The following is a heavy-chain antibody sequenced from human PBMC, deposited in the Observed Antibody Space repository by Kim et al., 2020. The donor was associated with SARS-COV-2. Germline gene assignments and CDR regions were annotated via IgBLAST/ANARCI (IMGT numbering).Heavy chain of an antibody. D-gene: IGHD1-1*01. Sequence: GGSLRLSCAASGFTFSSYGMHWVRQAPGKGLEWVAVIWYDGSNKYYADSVKGRFTISRDNSKNTLYLQMNSLRAEDTAVYYCARGLGWNRTLSVYYGMDVWGQGTTVTVSS. CDR2: IWYDGSNK. CDR1: GFTFSSYG. V-gene: IGHV3-33*01. CDR3: ARGLGWNRTLSVYYGMDV. J-gene: IGHJ6*02.